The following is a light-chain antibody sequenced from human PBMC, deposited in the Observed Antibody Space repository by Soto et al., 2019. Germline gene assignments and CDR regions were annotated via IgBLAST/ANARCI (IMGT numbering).Light chain of an antibody. J-gene: IGKJ1*01. Sequence: DFQMTQSPSTLSASVGDRVTITCRAIHNIRSRFACFQQKPGKAPKLXISDXSSLERGGPQRLSGSGSGTEFTLTISSLHSEDFAVYYFQQYKNWPRTFGQGTKVDIK. CDR1: HNIRSR. CDR2: DXS. CDR3: QQYKNWPRT. V-gene: IGKV1-5*01.